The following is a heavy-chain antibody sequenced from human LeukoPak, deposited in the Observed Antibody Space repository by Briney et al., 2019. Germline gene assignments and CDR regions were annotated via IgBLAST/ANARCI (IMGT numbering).Heavy chain of an antibody. D-gene: IGHD2-15*01. Sequence: ASVKVSCKASGYTFTGYYMHWVRQAPGQGLEWMGWINPNSGGTNYAQKFQGRVTMTRDTSISTAYMELSRLRSDDTAVYYCARDQRYCSGGSCYPDWFDPWGQGTLVTVSS. J-gene: IGHJ5*02. V-gene: IGHV1-2*02. CDR3: ARDQRYCSGGSCYPDWFDP. CDR2: INPNSGGT. CDR1: GYTFTGYY.